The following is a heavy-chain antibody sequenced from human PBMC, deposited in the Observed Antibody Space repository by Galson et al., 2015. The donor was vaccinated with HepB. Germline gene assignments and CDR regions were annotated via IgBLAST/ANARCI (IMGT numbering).Heavy chain of an antibody. CDR3: ARDSRIAAAYNAFDI. D-gene: IGHD6-13*01. V-gene: IGHV3-21*01. J-gene: IGHJ3*02. CDR2: ISSSSSYI. Sequence: SLRLSCAASGFTFSSYSMNWVRQAPGKGLEWVSSISSSSSYIYYVDSVKGRFTISRDNAKNSLYLQMNSLRAEDTAVYYCARDSRIAAAYNAFDIWGQGTMVTVSS. CDR1: GFTFSSYS.